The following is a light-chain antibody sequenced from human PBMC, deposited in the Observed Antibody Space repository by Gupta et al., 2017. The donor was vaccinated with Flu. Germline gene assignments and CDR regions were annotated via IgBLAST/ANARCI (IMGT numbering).Light chain of an antibody. CDR3: QQYGSSPYS. CDR1: QRVTSSY. Sequence: EIVLTQSPGTLSLSPGERATLSCRASQRVTSSYLAWYQQKPGQAPSLLIYGASNRATGIPDRFSGSGSGTDFTLTISRLEPEDFAVYYCQQYGSSPYSFGQGTKLEIK. V-gene: IGKV3-20*01. CDR2: GAS. J-gene: IGKJ2*03.